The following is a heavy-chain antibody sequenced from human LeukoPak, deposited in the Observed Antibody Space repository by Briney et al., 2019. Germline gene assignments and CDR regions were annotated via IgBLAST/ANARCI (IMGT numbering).Heavy chain of an antibody. D-gene: IGHD2-2*01. V-gene: IGHV3-74*01. Sequence: GGSLRLSCAASGFTFSSYWMHWVRQAPGKGLVWVSRINGDGSSTSYADSVKGRFTISRDNAKNALYLQMNSLRAEDTAVYYCARGHCSTTSCSYHWGQGTLVTVSS. J-gene: IGHJ5*02. CDR1: GFTFSSYW. CDR3: ARGHCSTTSCSYH. CDR2: INGDGSST.